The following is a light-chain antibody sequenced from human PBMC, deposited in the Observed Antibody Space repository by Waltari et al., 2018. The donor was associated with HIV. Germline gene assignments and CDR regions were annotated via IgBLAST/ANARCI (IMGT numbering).Light chain of an antibody. CDR3: QSYDSSNHVV. J-gene: IGLJ2*01. CDR2: EDN. CDR1: SGSIDSHY. V-gene: IGLV6-57*01. Sequence: NFMLTQPHSVSASPGKTVTISCTRSSGSIDSHYALWYQQRPGSSPTTVIYEDNQRPSGVPDRFSGSIDSSSNSASLTISGLKTEDEADYYCQSYDSSNHVVFGGGTKLTVL.